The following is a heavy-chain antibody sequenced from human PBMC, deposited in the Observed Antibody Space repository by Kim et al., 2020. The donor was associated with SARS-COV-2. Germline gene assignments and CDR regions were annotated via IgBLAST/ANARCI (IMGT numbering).Heavy chain of an antibody. J-gene: IGHJ3*02. CDR3: ATIPGDSSGYYPPGAFDI. CDR2: ISGSGATT. V-gene: IGHV3-23*01. CDR1: GFTFSTYV. Sequence: GGSLRLSCAASGFTFSTYVMSWVRQAPGKGLEWVSAISGSGATTYYADSVKGRFTISRDNFKNTLYLQMNSLRAEDTVVYYCATIPGDSSGYYPPGAFDIWGQGTMVTVSS. D-gene: IGHD3-22*01.